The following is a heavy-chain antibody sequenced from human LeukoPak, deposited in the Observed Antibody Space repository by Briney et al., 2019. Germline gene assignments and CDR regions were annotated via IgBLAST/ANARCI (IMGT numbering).Heavy chain of an antibody. CDR1: GGSISSSSYY. V-gene: IGHV4-39*01. Sequence: SETLSLTCTVSGGSISSSSYYWGWIRQPPGKGLKWIGSIYYSGSTYYNPSLKSRVTISVDTSKKQFSLKLSSVTAADTAVYYCARRGEGTSMSRFDYWGQGTLVTVSS. J-gene: IGHJ4*02. D-gene: IGHD3-22*01. CDR2: IYYSGST. CDR3: ARRGEGTSMSRFDY.